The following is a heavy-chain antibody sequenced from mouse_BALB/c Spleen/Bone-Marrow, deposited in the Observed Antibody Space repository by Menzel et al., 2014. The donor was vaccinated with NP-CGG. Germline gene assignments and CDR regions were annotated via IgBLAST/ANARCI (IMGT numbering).Heavy chain of an antibody. CDR1: GFTFSSYG. V-gene: IGHV5-6-3*01. CDR2: INSNGGST. J-gene: IGHJ4*01. D-gene: IGHD2-3*01. CDR3: ARDGYYVFYAMDY. Sequence: EVKLVESGGGLVQPGGSPKLSCAASGFTFSSYGMSWVRQTPDKRLELVATINSNGGSTYYPDSVKGRFTISRDNAKNTLYLQMSSLKSEDTAMYYCARDGYYVFYAMDYWGQGTSVTVSA.